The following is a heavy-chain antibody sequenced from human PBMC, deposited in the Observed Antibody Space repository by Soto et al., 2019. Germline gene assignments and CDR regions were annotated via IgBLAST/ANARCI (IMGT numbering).Heavy chain of an antibody. D-gene: IGHD1-20*01. J-gene: IGHJ6*02. CDR3: ARRRGTGISGGTYYGLDV. V-gene: IGHV3-23*01. Sequence: GGSLRLSCAASGFTFNSFAMSWVRQAPGKGLEWVSGISASGGGIYYADSVKGRFTVSRDNSKSTMYLQMNSLRAEDTAVYYCARRRGTGISGGTYYGLDVWGQGTTVTVSS. CDR2: ISASGGGI. CDR1: GFTFNSFA.